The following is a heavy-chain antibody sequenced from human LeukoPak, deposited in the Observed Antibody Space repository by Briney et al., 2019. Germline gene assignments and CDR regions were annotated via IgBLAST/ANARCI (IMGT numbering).Heavy chain of an antibody. CDR1: GGSISSYY. D-gene: IGHD6-13*01. J-gene: IGHJ4*02. V-gene: IGHV4-4*07. CDR3: ARDFAGIQWSSSWPFDY. Sequence: PSETLSLTCTVSGGSISSYYWSWIRQPAGKGLEWIGRIYTSGSTNCNPSLKSRVTMSVDTSKNQFSLKLSSVTAADTAVYYCARDFAGIQWSSSWPFDYWGQGTLVTVSS. CDR2: IYTSGST.